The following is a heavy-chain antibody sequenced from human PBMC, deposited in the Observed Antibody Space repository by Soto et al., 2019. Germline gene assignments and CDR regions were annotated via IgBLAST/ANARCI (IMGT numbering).Heavy chain of an antibody. CDR2: INPSGGST. CDR1: GYTFTSYY. V-gene: IGHV1-46*01. Sequence: AASVKVSCKASGYTFTSYYMHWVRQAPGQGLEWMGIINPSGGSTSYAQKFQGRVTMTRDTSTSTVYMELSSLRSEDTAVYYCARDSAQRYSSGVETFDPWGQGTLVTVSS. CDR3: ARDSAQRYSSGVETFDP. J-gene: IGHJ5*02. D-gene: IGHD6-19*01.